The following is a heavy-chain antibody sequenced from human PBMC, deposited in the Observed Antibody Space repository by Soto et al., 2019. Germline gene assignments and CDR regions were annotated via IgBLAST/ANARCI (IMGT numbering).Heavy chain of an antibody. V-gene: IGHV3-15*01. D-gene: IGHD1-26*01. CDR1: GFTFSNAW. CDR3: TTDSGSYSHYYYYMDV. J-gene: IGHJ6*03. Sequence: GGSLRLSCAASGFTFSNAWMSWVRQAPGKGLEWVGRIKSKTDGGTTDYAAPVKGRFTISRDDSKNTLYLQMNSLKTEDTAVYYCTTDSGSYSHYYYYMDVWGKGTTGTVSS. CDR2: IKSKTDGGTT.